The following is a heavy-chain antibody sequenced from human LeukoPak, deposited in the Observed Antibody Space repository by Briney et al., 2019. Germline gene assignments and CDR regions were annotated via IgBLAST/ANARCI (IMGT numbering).Heavy chain of an antibody. CDR2: IYYSGST. V-gene: IGHV4-39*01. Sequence: LSETLSLTCTVSGGSISSSSYYWGWIRQPPGKGLEWIGSIYYSGSTYYNPSLKSRVTISVDTSKNQFSLKLSSVTAADTAVFCCVGRNYYDASFDPWGRGTLVTVSS. J-gene: IGHJ5*02. CDR3: VGRNYYDASFDP. CDR1: GGSISSSSYY. D-gene: IGHD3-22*01.